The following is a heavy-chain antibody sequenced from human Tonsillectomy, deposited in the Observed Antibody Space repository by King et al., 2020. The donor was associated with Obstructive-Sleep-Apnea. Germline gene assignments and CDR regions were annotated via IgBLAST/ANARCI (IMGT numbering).Heavy chain of an antibody. V-gene: IGHV3-9*01. CDR1: GFTFDDYA. J-gene: IGHJ6*02. CDR2: ITWNSGVI. CDR3: AKELRIGAAGSGYYYYGMDV. D-gene: IGHD6-13*01. Sequence: VQLVESGGGLVQPGRSLRLSCAASGFTFDDYAMHWVRHAPGKGLEWVSGITWNSGVIGYADSVKGRFTISRDNAKNSLYLQMNSLSAEDTALYYCAKELRIGAAGSGYYYYGMDVWGQGTTVTVSS.